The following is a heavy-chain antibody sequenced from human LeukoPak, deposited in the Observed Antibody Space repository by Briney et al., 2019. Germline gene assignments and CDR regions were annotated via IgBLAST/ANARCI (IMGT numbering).Heavy chain of an antibody. V-gene: IGHV4-39*07. J-gene: IGHJ6*03. CDR1: GGSISSRGYY. D-gene: IGHD6-19*01. CDR3: ARVRSGYYYYMDV. Sequence: PSETLSLTCTVSGGSISSRGYYRGLIRQPPGKGLEWIGTIYYSGSTYYNPSLKSRVTISVDTSNNQFSLKLTSVTAADTAVYYCARVRSGYYYYMDVWGKGTTVTVSS. CDR2: IYYSGST.